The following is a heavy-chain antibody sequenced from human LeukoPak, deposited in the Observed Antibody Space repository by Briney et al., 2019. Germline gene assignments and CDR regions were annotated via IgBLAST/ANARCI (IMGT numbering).Heavy chain of an antibody. CDR2: ISGYIGDT. D-gene: IGHD4-17*01. J-gene: IGHJ4*02. Sequence: ASVKVSCKTSGYSFTTYGVSWVRQAPGQGLEWIAWISGYIGDTNYIQKLQGRVTLTADTSTNTAYMELRSLRSDDTAVYYCARDPLADAYTDYDFFDYWGQGTLVTVSS. V-gene: IGHV1-18*01. CDR3: ARDPLADAYTDYDFFDY. CDR1: GYSFTTYG.